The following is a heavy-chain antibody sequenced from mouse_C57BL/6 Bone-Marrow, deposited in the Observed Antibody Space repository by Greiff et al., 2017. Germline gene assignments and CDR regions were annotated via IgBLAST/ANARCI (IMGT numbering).Heavy chain of an antibody. CDR2: INPGSGGT. D-gene: IGHD1-1*02. CDR1: GYAFTNYL. Sequence: QVQLQQSGAELVRPGTSVKVSCKASGYAFTNYLIEWVKQRPGQGLEWIGVINPGSGGTNYNEKFKGKATLTADKSSSTAYMQISSLTSEDSAVYFCARRRPWWDYFDYWGQGTTLTVSS. J-gene: IGHJ2*01. V-gene: IGHV1-54*01. CDR3: ARRRPWWDYFDY.